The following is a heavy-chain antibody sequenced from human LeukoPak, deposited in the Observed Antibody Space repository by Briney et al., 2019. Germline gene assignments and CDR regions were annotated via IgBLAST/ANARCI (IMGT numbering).Heavy chain of an antibody. CDR2: IHYSGST. Sequence: PSETLSLTCAVSGGSISSYYWSWIRQPPGRGLEWIGSIHYSGSTSYNSSLKSRVTMSIDTSKNQFSLKLSSVTPADTAVYYCARQVYSSSWSYYFEYWGQGILVTVSS. D-gene: IGHD6-13*01. V-gene: IGHV4-59*01. J-gene: IGHJ4*02. CDR3: ARQVYSSSWSYYFEY. CDR1: GGSISSYY.